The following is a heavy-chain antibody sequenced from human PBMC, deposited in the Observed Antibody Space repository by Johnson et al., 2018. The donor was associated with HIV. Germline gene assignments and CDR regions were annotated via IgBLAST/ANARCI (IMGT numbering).Heavy chain of an antibody. CDR2: TSYDGSNK. J-gene: IGHJ3*02. Sequence: QVQLVESGGGVVQPGRSLRLSCAASGFTFSSYAMHWVRQAPGKGLEWVAVTSYDGSNKYYADSVKGRFTISRDNSKNTLYLQMNSLRAEDTAVYYCAREGEVGRAFDIWGQGTLVTVSS. D-gene: IGHD3-16*01. CDR1: GFTFSSYA. CDR3: AREGEVGRAFDI. V-gene: IGHV3-30-3*01.